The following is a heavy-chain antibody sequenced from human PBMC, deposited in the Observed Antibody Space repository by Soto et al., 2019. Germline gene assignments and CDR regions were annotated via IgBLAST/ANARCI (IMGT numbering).Heavy chain of an antibody. CDR1: CGPISSSSYY. J-gene: IGHJ5*02. CDR2: IYYSGST. Sequence: PSESLSITYTVCCGPISSSSYYCGWIRQPQGKGLAWIGSIYYSGSTYSNPPLKSRVTISVDTHKNHFSRKLSSVTAADTDVYYCARFSVSGYGEMNNWFDPWGQG. CDR3: ARFSVSGYGEMNNWFDP. D-gene: IGHD5-12*01. V-gene: IGHV4-39*01.